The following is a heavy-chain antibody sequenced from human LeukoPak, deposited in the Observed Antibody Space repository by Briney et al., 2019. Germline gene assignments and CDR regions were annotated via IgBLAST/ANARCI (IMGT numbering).Heavy chain of an antibody. CDR3: AREGYDSSGYYTDAFDI. CDR1: GFTFSSYG. D-gene: IGHD3-22*01. Sequence: GGSLRLSCAASGFTFSSYGMHWVRQAPGKGLVWVSRINTDGSSTSYADSVKGRFTISRDNAKNTLYLQMNSLRAEDTAVYYCAREGYDSSGYYTDAFDIWGQGTMVTVSS. CDR2: INTDGSST. J-gene: IGHJ3*02. V-gene: IGHV3-74*01.